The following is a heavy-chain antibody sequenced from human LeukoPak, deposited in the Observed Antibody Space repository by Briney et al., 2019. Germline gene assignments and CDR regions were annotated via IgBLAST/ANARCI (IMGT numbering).Heavy chain of an antibody. CDR2: ISGSGGST. V-gene: IGHV3-23*01. D-gene: IGHD3-3*01. Sequence: GGSLRLSCAASGFTFSSYAMSWVRQAPGKGLEWVSAISGSGGSTYYADSVKGRFTISRDNSKNTLYLQMNSLRAEDTAVYYCAKDSTIFGVVNPNWFDPWGQGTLVTVSS. CDR3: AKDSTIFGVVNPNWFDP. CDR1: GFTFSSYA. J-gene: IGHJ5*02.